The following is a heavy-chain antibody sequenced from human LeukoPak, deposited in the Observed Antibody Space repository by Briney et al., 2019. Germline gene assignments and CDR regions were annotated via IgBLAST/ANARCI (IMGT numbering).Heavy chain of an antibody. J-gene: IGHJ6*02. CDR3: ASDGAYAMAV. Sequence: GGSLRLSCSASGFSFSSYAMHWVRQAPGKGLEYVSSISSNGGPTYYIDSVRGRFTISRDNAKNTVSLQMNSLRAEDTAVYYCASDGAYAMAVWGQGTTVTVSS. CDR1: GFSFSSYA. V-gene: IGHV3-64*04. CDR2: ISSNGGPT. D-gene: IGHD1-26*01.